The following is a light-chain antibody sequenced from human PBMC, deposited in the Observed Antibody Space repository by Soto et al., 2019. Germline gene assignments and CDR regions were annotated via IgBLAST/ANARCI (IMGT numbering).Light chain of an antibody. CDR2: DVY. CDR1: SSDVGGYNW. V-gene: IGLV2-14*03. J-gene: IGLJ1*01. Sequence: QSVLTQPASVSGSPGQSITISCTGTSSDVGGYNWVSWYQQHPGKAPKLMIYDVYYRPSGVSDRFSGSKSGKTASLTISGLQAEDESDYFCSSYTSNNTLADVFGTGTKLTVL. CDR3: SSYTSNNTLADV.